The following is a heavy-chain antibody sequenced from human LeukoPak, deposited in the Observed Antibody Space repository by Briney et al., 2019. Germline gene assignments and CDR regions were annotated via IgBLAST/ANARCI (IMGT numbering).Heavy chain of an antibody. D-gene: IGHD2-8*01. Sequence: PSETLSLTCAVSGVSISSADYSWSWIRQPPGKGLEWIGYIYHSGSTYYNPSLKSRVTISVGRSKNQFSLKLSSVTAADTAVYYCARGDCTDGVCFLFDYWGQGTLVTVSS. CDR1: GVSISSADYS. CDR3: ARGDCTDGVCFLFDY. J-gene: IGHJ4*02. CDR2: IYHSGST. V-gene: IGHV4-30-2*01.